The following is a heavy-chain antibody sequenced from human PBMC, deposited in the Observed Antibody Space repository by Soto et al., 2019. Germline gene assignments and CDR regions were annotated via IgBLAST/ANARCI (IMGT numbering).Heavy chain of an antibody. V-gene: IGHV1-69*19. Sequence: QVQLVQSGAEMKKPGSSVKVSCQSSGVTFNTYAMNWVLQAPGQGPEWMGDISPMVGAANYAPKLQGRVTMTADEYTGTSYMEVSSLKSEDTALYFCAREVQVHTPAFVYWGQGNRVNVSS. CDR1: GVTFNTYA. CDR2: ISPMVGAA. D-gene: IGHD3-10*01. J-gene: IGHJ4*02. CDR3: AREVQVHTPAFVY.